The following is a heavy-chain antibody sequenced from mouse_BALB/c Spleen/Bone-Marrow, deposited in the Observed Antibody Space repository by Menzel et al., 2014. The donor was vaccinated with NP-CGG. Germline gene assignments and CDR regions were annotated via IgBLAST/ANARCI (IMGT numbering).Heavy chain of an antibody. Sequence: VQLQQSGAELVKPGASVKLSCKASGYTFTSYYMYWVKQRPGQGLEWFGEINPSNGGTNFNEKFKNKATLTVDKSSSTEYMQLSSLTSEDSAVYCCTRGRRDALDYWGQGTSVTVSS. CDR2: INPSNGGT. CDR1: GYTFTSYY. CDR3: TRGRRDALDY. V-gene: IGHV1S81*02. J-gene: IGHJ4*01.